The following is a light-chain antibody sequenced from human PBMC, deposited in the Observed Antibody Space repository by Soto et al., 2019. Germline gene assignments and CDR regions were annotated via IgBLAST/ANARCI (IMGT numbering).Light chain of an antibody. CDR2: DAS. CDR3: QQYDSLPYT. V-gene: IGKV1-33*01. Sequence: DIQMTQSPSSLSGSVGDRGTITCQASQDISKYLNWYQQKPGKAPKLLIYDASNLQPGVPSRFSGSGSGTDFTFTISSLQPEDIATYYCQQYDSLPYTCGQGTKLEIK. J-gene: IGKJ2*01. CDR1: QDISKY.